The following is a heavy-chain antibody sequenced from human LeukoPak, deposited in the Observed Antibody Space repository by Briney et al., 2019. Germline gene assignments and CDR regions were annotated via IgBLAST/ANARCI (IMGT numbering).Heavy chain of an antibody. D-gene: IGHD3-9*01. V-gene: IGHV1-69*04. Sequence: GASVKVSCKASGGTFSSYAISWVRQAPGQGLEWMGRIIPILGIANYAQKFQGRVTITAGKSTSTAYMELSSLRSEDTAVYYCASSSFDWLPDYYYGMDVWGQGTTVTVSS. J-gene: IGHJ6*02. CDR2: IIPILGIA. CDR3: ASSSFDWLPDYYYGMDV. CDR1: GGTFSSYA.